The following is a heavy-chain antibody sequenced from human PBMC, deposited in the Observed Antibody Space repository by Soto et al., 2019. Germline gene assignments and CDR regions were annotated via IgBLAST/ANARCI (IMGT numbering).Heavy chain of an antibody. CDR3: ARDNYDILTGYYPR. V-gene: IGHV3-30-3*01. CDR1: GFTFSSYA. Sequence: PGGSLRLSCAASGFTFSSYAMHWVHQAPGKGLEWVAVISYDGSNKYYADSVKGRFTISRDNSKNTLYLQMNSLRAEDTAVYYCARDNYDILTGYYPRWGQGTLVTVSS. D-gene: IGHD3-9*01. J-gene: IGHJ4*02. CDR2: ISYDGSNK.